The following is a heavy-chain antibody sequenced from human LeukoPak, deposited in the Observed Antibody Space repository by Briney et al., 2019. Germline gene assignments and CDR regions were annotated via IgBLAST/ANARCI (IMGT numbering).Heavy chain of an antibody. J-gene: IGHJ4*02. CDR1: GFTFSSYW. Sequence: PGGSLRLSCAASGFTFSSYWMGWVRQAPGKGLEWVAVISYDGSNKYYADSVKGRFTISRDNSKNTLYLQMNSLRAEDTAVYYCAREIGIAAAGRGGGFDYWGQGTLVTVSS. CDR2: ISYDGSNK. V-gene: IGHV3-30-3*01. CDR3: AREIGIAAAGRGGGFDY. D-gene: IGHD6-13*01.